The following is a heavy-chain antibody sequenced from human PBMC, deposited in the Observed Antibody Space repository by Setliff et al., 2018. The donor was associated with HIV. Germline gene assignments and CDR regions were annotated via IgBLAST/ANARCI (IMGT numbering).Heavy chain of an antibody. CDR2: INAGNGNT. CDR3: ARSPPHYDILTGYSNRGNWFDP. J-gene: IGHJ5*02. Sequence: ASVKVSCKASGYTFTSYAMHWVRQAPGQRLEWMGWINAGNGNTKYSQEFQGRVTITRDTSASTAYMELSSLRSEDMAVYYCARSPPHYDILTGYSNRGNWFDPWGQGTLVTVSS. D-gene: IGHD3-9*01. V-gene: IGHV1-3*03. CDR1: GYTFTSYA.